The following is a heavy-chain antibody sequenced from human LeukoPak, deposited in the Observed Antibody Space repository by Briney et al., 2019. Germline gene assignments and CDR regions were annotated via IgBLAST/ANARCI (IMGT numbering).Heavy chain of an antibody. V-gene: IGHV4-59*01. Sequence: PSETLSLTCTVFSGSLSGYSWSWIRQSPGKGLEWIGYIYYSGSTNYNPSLKSRVTISVDTSKNQFSLKLSSVTAADTAVYYCARVGYRGAFDIWGQGTMVTVSS. J-gene: IGHJ3*02. D-gene: IGHD6-25*01. CDR2: IYYSGST. CDR3: ARVGYRGAFDI. CDR1: SGSLSGYS.